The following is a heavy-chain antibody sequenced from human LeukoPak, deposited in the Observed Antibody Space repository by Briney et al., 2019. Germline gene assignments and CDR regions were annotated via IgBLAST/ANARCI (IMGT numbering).Heavy chain of an antibody. CDR1: GYTFTSYD. CDR3: ARVFRSITARLDFDY. V-gene: IGHV1-2*02. J-gene: IGHJ4*02. Sequence: VASVKVSCKASGYTFTSYDINWVRQATGQGLEWMGWMNPNSGGTNYAQKFQGRVTMTRDTSITTAYMELSRLRSDDTAVYYCARVFRSITARLDFDYWGQGTLVTVSS. D-gene: IGHD6-6*01. CDR2: MNPNSGGT.